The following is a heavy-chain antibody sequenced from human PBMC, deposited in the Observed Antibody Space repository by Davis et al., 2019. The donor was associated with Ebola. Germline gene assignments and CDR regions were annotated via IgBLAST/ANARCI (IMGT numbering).Heavy chain of an antibody. V-gene: IGHV3-9*01. D-gene: IGHD6-19*01. CDR2: ISGDSGSK. J-gene: IGHJ4*02. Sequence: GGSLRLSCAASGFSIDDYAMHWVRQGPGKGLEWVARISGDSGSKVYADSVKGRFTISRDNAKNSLYLQMNSLRAEDTAVYYCARSIAVAYFDYWGQGTLVTVSS. CDR3: ARSIAVAYFDY. CDR1: GFSIDDYA.